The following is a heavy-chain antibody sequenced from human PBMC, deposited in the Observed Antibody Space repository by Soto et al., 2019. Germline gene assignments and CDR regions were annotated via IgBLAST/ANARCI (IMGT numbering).Heavy chain of an antibody. V-gene: IGHV1-18*04. Sequence: ASVKVSCKASGYTFTNYGINWVREAPGHGLEWMGWISAYNGNKRFAQKFQGRVTMTTDASTRTAYMELRNLRSDDTAVYYCVKPNSVNYYDASGYHDAFDFWGQGTMVTVS. J-gene: IGHJ3*01. D-gene: IGHD3-22*01. CDR3: VKPNSVNYYDASGYHDAFDF. CDR2: ISAYNGNK. CDR1: GYTFTNYG.